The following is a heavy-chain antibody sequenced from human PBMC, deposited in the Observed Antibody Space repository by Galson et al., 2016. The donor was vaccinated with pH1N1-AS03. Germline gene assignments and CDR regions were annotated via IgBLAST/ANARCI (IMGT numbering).Heavy chain of an antibody. D-gene: IGHD2-2*01. V-gene: IGHV4-4*02. J-gene: IGHJ5*02. CDR3: ARLDGRAGYEHHLWSDP. CDR2: ISHSGST. CDR1: GDSISNTIW. Sequence: ETLSLTCEVSGDSISNTIWWTWVRQPPGKGLEWIGEISHSGSTNYNPSLKSRVTTSIDWSKNQLSLHLTSITAADTAVYYCARLDGRAGYEHHLWSDPWGQGTLVTVSS.